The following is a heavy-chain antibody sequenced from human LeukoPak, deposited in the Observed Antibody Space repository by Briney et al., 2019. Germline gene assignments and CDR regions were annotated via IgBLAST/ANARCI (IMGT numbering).Heavy chain of an antibody. D-gene: IGHD6-19*01. J-gene: IGHJ4*02. V-gene: IGHV1-2*02. CDR2: INPNSGGT. Sequence: ASVKVSCKASGYTFTGYYMHWVRQAPGQGLEWMGWINPNSGGTNSAQKFQGRVTMTRDTSMSTTYMELKRLRSDDTAVYYCARDLGISGWYAPPLGYFDYWGQGTLLTVSS. CDR1: GYTFTGYY. CDR3: ARDLGISGWYAPPLGYFDY.